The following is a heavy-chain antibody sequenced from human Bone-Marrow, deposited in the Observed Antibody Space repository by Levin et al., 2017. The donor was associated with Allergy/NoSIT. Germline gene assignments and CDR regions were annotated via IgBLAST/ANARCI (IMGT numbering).Heavy chain of an antibody. CDR1: SSSITGDHY. J-gene: IGHJ4*02. Sequence: PSETLSLTCVISSSSITGDHYWAWVRQPPGKGLEWIGSIYHTGTSYYNPSLKSRVTISVDTSNNPFSVKLTSVTAADTAVYYCTSEAVVAAAPHYFDSWGQGILVSVSS. CDR2: IYHTGTS. CDR3: TSEAVVAAAPHYFDS. V-gene: IGHV4-38-2*01. D-gene: IGHD2-15*01.